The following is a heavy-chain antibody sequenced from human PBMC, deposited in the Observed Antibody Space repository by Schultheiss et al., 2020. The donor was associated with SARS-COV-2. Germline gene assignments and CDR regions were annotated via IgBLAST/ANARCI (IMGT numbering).Heavy chain of an antibody. D-gene: IGHD3-10*01. Sequence: GGSLRLSCAASGFTFSSYGMHWVRQAPGKGLEWVAVIWYDGSNKYYADSVKGRFTISRDNSKNTLYLQMNSLRAEDTAVYYCARDPSGRGLPDYWGQGTLVTVSS. CDR2: IWYDGSNK. CDR1: GFTFSSYG. V-gene: IGHV3-33*01. J-gene: IGHJ4*02. CDR3: ARDPSGRGLPDY.